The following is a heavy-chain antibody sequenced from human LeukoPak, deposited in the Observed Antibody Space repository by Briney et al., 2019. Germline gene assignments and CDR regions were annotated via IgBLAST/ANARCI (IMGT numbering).Heavy chain of an antibody. Sequence: GGSLRLSCAASGFTFSNYPMSWVRQAPGKGLEWVSVIDGSGGSTHYADSVKGRFTITRDNSKNTLYLQMNSLRAEDTAVYYCARRLSGRPEKYYYGMDVWGQGTTVTVSS. J-gene: IGHJ6*02. CDR3: ARRLSGRPEKYYYGMDV. CDR1: GFTFSNYP. V-gene: IGHV3-23*01. D-gene: IGHD1-26*01. CDR2: IDGSGGST.